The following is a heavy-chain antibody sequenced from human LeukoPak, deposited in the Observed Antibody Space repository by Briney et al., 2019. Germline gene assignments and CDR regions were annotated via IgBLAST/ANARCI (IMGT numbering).Heavy chain of an antibody. CDR2: INHSGST. J-gene: IGHJ4*02. Sequence: SETLSLTCAVYGGSFSGYYWSWIRQPPGKGLEWIGEINHSGSTNYNPSLKSRVTISVDTSKNQFSPKLSSVTAADTAVYYCASSRLFLDYWGQGTLVTVSS. CDR1: GGSFSGYY. V-gene: IGHV4-34*01. CDR3: ASSRLFLDY. D-gene: IGHD3-22*01.